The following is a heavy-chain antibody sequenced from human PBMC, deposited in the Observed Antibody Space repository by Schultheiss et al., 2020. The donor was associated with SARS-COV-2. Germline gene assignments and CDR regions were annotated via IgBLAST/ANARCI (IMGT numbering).Heavy chain of an antibody. CDR3: APPARLDY. J-gene: IGHJ4*02. CDR1: GFTFSSYA. CDR2: ISGSGGST. Sequence: GESLKISCAASGFTFSSYAMSWVRQAPGKGLEWVSAISGSGGSTYYADSVKGRFTLSRDNSKNTLYLQMNSLRAEDTAVYYCAPPARLDYWGQGTLVTVSS. V-gene: IGHV3-23*01.